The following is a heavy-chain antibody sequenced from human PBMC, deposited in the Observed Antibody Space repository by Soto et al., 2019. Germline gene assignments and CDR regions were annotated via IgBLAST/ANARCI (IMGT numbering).Heavy chain of an antibody. D-gene: IGHD7-27*01. V-gene: IGHV3-23*01. CDR1: GFTFSIFA. Sequence: VGSLRLSCGASGFTFSIFAVSWVRQSPGKGLEWVSTISGSGGSTYYADAVKGRFTISRDNSMGTLYLQMKSLRVEDTAIYYCAKEVSLGSTVDLGYWGQGALVTGSS. CDR3: AKEVSLGSTVDLGY. J-gene: IGHJ4*02. CDR2: ISGSGGST.